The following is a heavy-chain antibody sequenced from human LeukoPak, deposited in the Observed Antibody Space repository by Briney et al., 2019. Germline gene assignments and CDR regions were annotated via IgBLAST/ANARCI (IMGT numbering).Heavy chain of an antibody. D-gene: IGHD1-26*01. Sequence: GGSLRLSCAASGFTFSSYEMNWVRQAPGKGLEWVSYISSSGSTIYYADSVKGRFTISRDNAKNSLYLQMNSLRAEDTAVYYCARGVGATTSDYWGQGTLVTVSS. CDR1: GFTFSSYE. CDR3: ARGVGATTSDY. J-gene: IGHJ4*02. V-gene: IGHV3-48*03. CDR2: ISSSGSTI.